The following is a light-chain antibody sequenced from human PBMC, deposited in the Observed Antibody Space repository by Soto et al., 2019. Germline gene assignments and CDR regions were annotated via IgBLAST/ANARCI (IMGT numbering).Light chain of an antibody. J-gene: IGLJ1*01. Sequence: SALTQPRSVSGSPGQSVTMSCTGTSTDVGAYKYVSWYQQHPGKAPKLILYDVTKRPSGVPDRFSGSKSGNTASLTISALQAEDEADYYCCSYTGTYTSSVFGTGTKVTVL. CDR1: STDVGAYKY. CDR3: CSYTGTYTSSV. CDR2: DVT. V-gene: IGLV2-11*01.